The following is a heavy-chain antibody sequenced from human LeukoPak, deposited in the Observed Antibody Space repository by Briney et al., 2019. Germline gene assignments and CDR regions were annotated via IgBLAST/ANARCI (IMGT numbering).Heavy chain of an antibody. J-gene: IGHJ5*02. Sequence: SETLSLTCAVYGGSFSGYYWSWIRQPPGKGLEWIGEINHSGSTNYNPSLKSRVIISVDTSKNQFSLKLSSVTAADTAVYYCASWGIAAAANWFDPWGQGTLVTVSS. V-gene: IGHV4-34*01. D-gene: IGHD6-13*01. CDR3: ASWGIAAAANWFDP. CDR1: GGSFSGYY. CDR2: INHSGST.